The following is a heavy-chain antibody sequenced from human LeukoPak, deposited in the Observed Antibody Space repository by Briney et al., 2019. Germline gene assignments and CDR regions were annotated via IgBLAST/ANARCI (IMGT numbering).Heavy chain of an antibody. CDR1: GGSISGSSYY. CDR3: ARHDRIIASPLV. Sequence: SETLSLTCTVSGGSISGSSYYWGWIRQPPGKGLEWIGSIYYSGSTYYNPSLKSRVTISVDTSKNQFSLKLNSVTATDTAVYYCARHDRIIASPLVWGQGTLVTVSS. V-gene: IGHV4-39*01. CDR2: IYYSGST. D-gene: IGHD6-13*01. J-gene: IGHJ4*02.